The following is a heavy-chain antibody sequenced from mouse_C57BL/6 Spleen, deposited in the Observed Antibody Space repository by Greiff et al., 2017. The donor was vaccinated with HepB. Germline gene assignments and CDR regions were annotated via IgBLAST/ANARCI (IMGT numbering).Heavy chain of an antibody. Sequence: DVKLQESGPGLVKPSQSLSLTCSVTGYSITSGYYWNWIRQFPGNKLEWMGYISYDGSNNYNPSLKNRISITRDTSKNQFFLKLNSVTTEDTATYYCARRPDYYGSSPPFDYWGQGTTLTVSS. D-gene: IGHD1-1*01. CDR2: ISYDGSN. V-gene: IGHV3-6*01. CDR1: GYSITSGYY. CDR3: ARRPDYYGSSPPFDY. J-gene: IGHJ2*01.